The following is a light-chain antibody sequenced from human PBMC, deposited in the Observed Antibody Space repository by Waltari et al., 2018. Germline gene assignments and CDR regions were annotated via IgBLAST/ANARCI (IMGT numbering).Light chain of an antibody. CDR1: QTVNNW. J-gene: IGKJ4*01. V-gene: IGKV1-5*03. CDR2: KSS. CDR3: QQYNSYPVT. Sequence: DVQMTQSPSTLSASVGDRVIITCRASQTVNNWLAWYQQKPGKAPNLLISKSSDLRDGVPSSFSGSGSGTEFTLTISSLQPDDFATYYFQQYNSYPVTFGGGTKVEI.